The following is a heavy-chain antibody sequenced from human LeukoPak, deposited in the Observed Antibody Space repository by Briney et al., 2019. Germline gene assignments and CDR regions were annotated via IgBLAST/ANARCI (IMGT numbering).Heavy chain of an antibody. CDR3: ASRTSVEYSSSHPEPIDY. V-gene: IGHV4-30-4*07. Sequence: SETLSLTCAVSGGSISSGGYSWSWIRQPPGKGLEWIGYIYYSGSTYYNPSLKSRVTISVDTSKNQFSLKLSSVTAADTAVYYCASRTSVEYSSSHPEPIDYWGQGTLVTVSS. D-gene: IGHD6-6*01. J-gene: IGHJ4*02. CDR2: IYYSGST. CDR1: GGSISSGGYS.